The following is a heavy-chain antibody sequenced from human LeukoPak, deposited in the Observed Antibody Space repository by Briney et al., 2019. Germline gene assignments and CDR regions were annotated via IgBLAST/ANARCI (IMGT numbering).Heavy chain of an antibody. V-gene: IGHV1-18*01. Sequence: ASVKVSCKTSGYIFTTYGISWVRQAPGQGFEWMGWISTFNGNTNYAQRFQGRVTMTTDTSTTTVYMELRSLRSDDTAVYYCAREDDPWLRSPFDYWGQGTLVTVSS. CDR3: AREDDPWLRSPFDY. CDR2: ISTFNGNT. CDR1: GYIFTTYG. D-gene: IGHD5-12*01. J-gene: IGHJ4*02.